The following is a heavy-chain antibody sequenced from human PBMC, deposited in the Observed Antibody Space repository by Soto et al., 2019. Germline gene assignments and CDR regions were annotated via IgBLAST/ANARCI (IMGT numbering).Heavy chain of an antibody. V-gene: IGHV4-31*03. CDR3: ARVEMATIETGEWAVVGAFDI. Sequence: PSETLSLTCTVSGGSISSGGYYWSWIRQHSGKGLEWIGYIYYSGSTYYNPSLKSRVTISVDTSKNQFSLKLSSVTAADTAVYYCARVEMATIETGEWAVVGAFDIWGQGTMVTVSS. D-gene: IGHD7-27*01. CDR2: IYYSGST. CDR1: GGSISSGGYY. J-gene: IGHJ3*02.